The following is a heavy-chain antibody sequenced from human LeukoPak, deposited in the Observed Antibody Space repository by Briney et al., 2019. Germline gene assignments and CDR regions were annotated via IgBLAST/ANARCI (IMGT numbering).Heavy chain of an antibody. V-gene: IGHV4-34*01. CDR2: INHSGST. CDR3: ARPGRLQRGWLDP. CDR1: GGSFSGYY. J-gene: IGHJ5*02. D-gene: IGHD4-11*01. Sequence: SETLSLTCAVYGGSFSGYYWSWIRQPPGKGLEWIGEINHSGSTNYNPSLKSRVTISVDTSKNQFSLKLSSVTAADTAVYYCARPGRLQRGWLDPWGQGTLVTVSS.